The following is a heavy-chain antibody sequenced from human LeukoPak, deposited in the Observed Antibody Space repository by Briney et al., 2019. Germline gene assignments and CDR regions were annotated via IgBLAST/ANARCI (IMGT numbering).Heavy chain of an antibody. Sequence: SSETLSLTCTVSGGSISSSVYYWGWIRQPPGKGLEWIGSVYYSGSTNYNPSLKSRVTISVDTSKNQFSLKLSSVTAADTAVYYCARAGDSSGYYLDYWGQGTLVTVSS. D-gene: IGHD3-22*01. CDR1: GGSISSSVYY. CDR2: VYYSGST. CDR3: ARAGDSSGYYLDY. J-gene: IGHJ4*02. V-gene: IGHV4-39*07.